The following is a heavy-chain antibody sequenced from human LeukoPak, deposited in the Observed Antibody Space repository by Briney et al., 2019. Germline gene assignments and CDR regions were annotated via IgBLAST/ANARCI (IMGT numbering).Heavy chain of an antibody. CDR2: IYYSGAT. CDR3: ARRRITIFGMDV. D-gene: IGHD3-3*01. V-gene: IGHV4-59*08. Sequence: SETLSLTCNVSGGSISGHYWTWIRQPPGKGLEFIGFIYYSGATNYNPSLKSRVTMSVDTSKNQLSLKLSSVTAADTAVYYCARRRITIFGMDVWGQGTTVTISS. J-gene: IGHJ6*02. CDR1: GGSISGHY.